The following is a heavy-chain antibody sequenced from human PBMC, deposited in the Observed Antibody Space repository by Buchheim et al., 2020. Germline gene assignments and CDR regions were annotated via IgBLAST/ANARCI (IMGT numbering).Heavy chain of an antibody. CDR1: GFTFSSYA. Sequence: QVQLVESGGGVVQPGRSLRLSCAASGFTFSSYAMHWIRQAPGKGLEWVAVISYDGSNKYYADSVKGRFTISRDNAKNSLYLQMNSLRAEDTAVYYCARPSGWYFNYYYYYGMDVWGQGTT. CDR3: ARPSGWYFNYYYYYGMDV. CDR2: ISYDGSNK. D-gene: IGHD6-19*01. J-gene: IGHJ6*02. V-gene: IGHV3-30-3*01.